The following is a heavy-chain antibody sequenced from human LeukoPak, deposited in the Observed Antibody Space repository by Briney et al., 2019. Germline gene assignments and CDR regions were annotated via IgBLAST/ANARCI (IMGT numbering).Heavy chain of an antibody. V-gene: IGHV3-23*01. CDR3: AKRDGYNLRYFDN. CDR1: GFTISNYA. CDR2: IGSSGVNT. D-gene: IGHD5-24*01. Sequence: GGSLRLSCAASGFTISNYAMSWVRQAPGKGLEWVSAIGSSGVNTYYADSVKGRFTISRDSSKNTLYLQMNSLRAEDTAVYFCAKRDGYNLRYFDNWGQGTLVTVSS. J-gene: IGHJ4*02.